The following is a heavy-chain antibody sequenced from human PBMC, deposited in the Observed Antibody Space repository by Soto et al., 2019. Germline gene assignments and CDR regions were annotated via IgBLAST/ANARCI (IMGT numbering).Heavy chain of an antibody. J-gene: IGHJ4*02. CDR3: AAHTGRYWNHFDY. Sequence: QVQLVESGGGVVQPGRSLRLSCAASGFTINTYGMHWVRQAPGKGLEWVALISSDATNKYYGDSVKGRFTISRDNPKNTLYLQMDSLRPEDTAVYYCAAHTGRYWNHFDYWGLGTLVTVSS. CDR1: GFTINTYG. CDR2: ISSDATNK. D-gene: IGHD1-26*01. V-gene: IGHV3-30*03.